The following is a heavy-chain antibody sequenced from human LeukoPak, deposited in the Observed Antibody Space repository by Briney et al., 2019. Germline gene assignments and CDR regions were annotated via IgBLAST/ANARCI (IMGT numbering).Heavy chain of an antibody. CDR3: AKDLDSSGYYSLDAFDI. Sequence: PGRSLRLSRAASGFISSNYGMHWVRQAPGKGLEWVAVIWYDGSNEYYADSVKGRFTISRDNSKNTLYLQMNSLRAEDTAVYYCAKDLDSSGYYSLDAFDIWGQGTMVTVSS. CDR2: IWYDGSNE. D-gene: IGHD3-22*01. V-gene: IGHV3-33*06. CDR1: GFISSNYG. J-gene: IGHJ3*02.